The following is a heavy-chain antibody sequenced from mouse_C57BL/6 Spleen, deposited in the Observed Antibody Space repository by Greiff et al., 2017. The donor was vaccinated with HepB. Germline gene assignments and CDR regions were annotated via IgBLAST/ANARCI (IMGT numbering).Heavy chain of an antibody. J-gene: IGHJ3*01. D-gene: IGHD1-1*01. V-gene: IGHV1-31*01. CDR1: GYSFTGYY. CDR3: ARGYYGSSPAWFAY. CDR2: IYPYNGVS. Sequence: EVKLVESGPELVKPGASVKISCKASGYSFTGYYMHCVKQSHGNILDWIGYIYPYNGVSSYNQKFKGKATLTVDKSSSTAYMELRSLTSEDSAVYYCARGYYGSSPAWFAYWGQGTLVTVSA.